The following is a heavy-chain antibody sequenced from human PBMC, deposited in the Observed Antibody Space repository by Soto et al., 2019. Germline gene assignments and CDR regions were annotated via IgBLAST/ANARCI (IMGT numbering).Heavy chain of an antibody. Sequence: SITGPVSGGSISSGGYSWSWIRQHPGKGLEWIGYIYYSGSTYYNPSLKSRVTISVDTSKNQFSLKLSSVTAADTAVYYCARDPMSIAVAGGAGMDVWGQGTTVPVSS. CDR1: GGSISSGGYS. CDR3: ARDPMSIAVAGGAGMDV. CDR2: IYYSGST. J-gene: IGHJ6*02. D-gene: IGHD6-19*01. V-gene: IGHV4-31*03.